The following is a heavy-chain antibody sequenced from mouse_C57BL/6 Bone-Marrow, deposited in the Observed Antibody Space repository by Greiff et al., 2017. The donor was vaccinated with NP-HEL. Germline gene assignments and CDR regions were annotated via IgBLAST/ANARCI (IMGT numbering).Heavy chain of an antibody. CDR2: INPNNGGT. CDR3: AREKVLGNYYGSSFAMDY. J-gene: IGHJ4*01. D-gene: IGHD1-1*01. V-gene: IGHV1-22*01. CDR1: GYTFTDYN. Sequence: EVQLQQSGPELVKPGASVKMSCKASGYTFTDYNMHWVKQSHGKSLEWIGYINPNNGGTSYNQKFKGKATLTVNKSSSTAYMELRSLTSEDSAVYYCAREKVLGNYYGSSFAMDYWGQGTSVTVSS.